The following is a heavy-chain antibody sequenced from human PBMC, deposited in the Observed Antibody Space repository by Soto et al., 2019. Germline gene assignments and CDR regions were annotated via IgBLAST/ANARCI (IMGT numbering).Heavy chain of an antibody. V-gene: IGHV5-51*01. Sequence: GESLKISCQGSAYSFASSLIVWVRQMPGKDLAWLGIIYPGDSDTRYSPSFQGQVTISADKSLRTGYLQWTSLKASDTALYYCARTRSFTLGFYYDGMDVWGQGTTVTVSS. CDR1: AYSFASSL. CDR2: IYPGDSDT. D-gene: IGHD6-6*01. J-gene: IGHJ6*02. CDR3: ARTRSFTLGFYYDGMDV.